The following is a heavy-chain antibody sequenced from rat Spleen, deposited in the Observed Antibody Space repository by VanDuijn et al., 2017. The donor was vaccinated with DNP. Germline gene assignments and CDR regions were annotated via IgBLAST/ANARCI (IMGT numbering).Heavy chain of an antibody. Sequence: EVQLVESGGGLVQPGRSLKLSCAASGFTFSNYYMAWVRQAPKKGLEWVATISTSGSRTYYPDSVKGRFTISRDNAKSSLYLQMNRLKSEDTAHYDCASQAFLHWFAYWGQGTLVTVSS. J-gene: IGHJ3*01. CDR1: GFTFSNYY. V-gene: IGHV5-25*01. CDR3: ASQAFLHWFAY. CDR2: ISTSGSRT.